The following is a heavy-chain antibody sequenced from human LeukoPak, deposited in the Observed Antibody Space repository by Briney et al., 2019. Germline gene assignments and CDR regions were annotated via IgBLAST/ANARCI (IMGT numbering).Heavy chain of an antibody. CDR3: ARGPSSGSYESWVDY. V-gene: IGHV1-8*01. CDR2: MNPNSGNT. Sequence: ASVKVSCKASGYTFTSYDINWVRQATGQGLEWMGWMNPNSGNTGYAQKFQGRVTMTRNTSISTAYMELSRLRSDDTAVYYCARGPSSGSYESWVDYWGQGTLVTVSS. J-gene: IGHJ4*02. D-gene: IGHD1-26*01. CDR1: GYTFTSYD.